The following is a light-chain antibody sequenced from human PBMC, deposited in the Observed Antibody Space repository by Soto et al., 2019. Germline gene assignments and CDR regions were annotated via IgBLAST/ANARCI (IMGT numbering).Light chain of an antibody. CDR2: DAS. CDR1: QNVYNN. V-gene: IGKV3-15*01. Sequence: EIVMTQSPATLSVSPGEGATLSCKASQNVYNNLAWYQQRPGQPPRLIIYDASTSATGISASFSGSGYGTEFTLTRSSLQSEDFAVYFCQQCRNWPLTFGGGTKVEIK. J-gene: IGKJ4*01. CDR3: QQCRNWPLT.